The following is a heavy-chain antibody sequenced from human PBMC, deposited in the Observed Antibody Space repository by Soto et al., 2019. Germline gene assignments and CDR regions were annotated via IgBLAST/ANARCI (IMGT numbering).Heavy chain of an antibody. J-gene: IGHJ6*02. CDR3: ARLLAVAGNPPGYYYYGMDV. CDR1: GYSFTSYW. D-gene: IGHD6-19*01. CDR2: IYPGDSDT. Sequence: GESLKISCKGPGYSFTSYWIGWVRQMPGKGLEWMGIIYPGDSDTRYSPSFQGQVTISADKSISTAYLQWSSLKASDTAMYYCARLLAVAGNPPGYYYYGMDVWGQGTTVTVSS. V-gene: IGHV5-51*01.